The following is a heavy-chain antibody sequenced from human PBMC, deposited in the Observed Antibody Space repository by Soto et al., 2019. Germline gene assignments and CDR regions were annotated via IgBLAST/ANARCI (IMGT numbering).Heavy chain of an antibody. CDR1: VYGFTTYV. J-gene: IGHJ4*02. D-gene: IGHD1-1*01. CDR2: ISAHNGNT. CDR3: ARGRYGDY. Sequence: QVHLVQSEVEGKKPGPSLKASSKGFVYGFTTYVITWVRQAPGQGLEWMAWISAHNGNTNYAQKLQGRVTVTRDTSTSTAYMELRSLRSDDTAVYYCARGRYGDYWGQGALVTVSS. V-gene: IGHV1-18*01.